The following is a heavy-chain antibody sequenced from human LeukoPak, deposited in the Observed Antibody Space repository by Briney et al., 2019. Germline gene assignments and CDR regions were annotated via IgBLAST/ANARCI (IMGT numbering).Heavy chain of an antibody. Sequence: SETLSLTCAVYGGSFSGYYWSWVRQLPGKGLEWIGEINHSGSTNYNPSLKSRVTISVDTSKNQFSLKLSSVTAADTAVYYCARGTNYWGQGTLVTVSS. CDR3: ARGTNY. CDR2: INHSGST. CDR1: GGSFSGYY. J-gene: IGHJ4*02. V-gene: IGHV4-34*01.